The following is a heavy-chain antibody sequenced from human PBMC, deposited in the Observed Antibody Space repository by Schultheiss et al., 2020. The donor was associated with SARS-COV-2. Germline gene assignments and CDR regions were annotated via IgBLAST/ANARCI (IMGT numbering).Heavy chain of an antibody. CDR3: VKEGEEMGTS. D-gene: IGHD1-1*01. CDR1: GFSFSRHS. V-gene: IGHV3-7*03. J-gene: IGHJ4*02. CDR2: IKQDGSVE. Sequence: GGSLRLSCATSGFSFSRHSMNWVRQAPGKGLQWVANIKQDGSVEHYVDSVRGRFIISRDNAKNSLDLQMNSLRVDDTAVYYCVKEGEEMGTSWGQGTLVTVSS.